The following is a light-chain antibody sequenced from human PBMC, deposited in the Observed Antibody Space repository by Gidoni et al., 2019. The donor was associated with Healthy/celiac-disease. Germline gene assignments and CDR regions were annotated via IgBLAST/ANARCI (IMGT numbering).Light chain of an antibody. J-gene: IGKJ3*01. CDR2: DAS. V-gene: IGKV3-15*01. Sequence: EIVMTQSPATLSVSPGERATLSCRASQSVSSNLAWYQQKPGEAPRLLIYDASTRATGIPARFSGSGSGTEFTLTISSLQSEDFAVYYCQQYNNWRFTFGPGTKVDIK. CDR3: QQYNNWRFT. CDR1: QSVSSN.